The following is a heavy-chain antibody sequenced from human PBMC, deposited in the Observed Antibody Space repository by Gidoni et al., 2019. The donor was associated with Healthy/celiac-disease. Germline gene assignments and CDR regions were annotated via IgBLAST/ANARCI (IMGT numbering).Heavy chain of an antibody. V-gene: IGHV3-30*18. D-gene: IGHD3-3*02. Sequence: QVQLVESGGGVVQPRRSLRLSCPASGFNFSSYGMPVVRQAPGTGLQWVAGISYEGSNKYYADAGKGRFTISRDNSKNTLYLQMNSLRAEDTAVYYCAKGGRSPFRPPRDYWGQGTLVTVSS. CDR3: AKGGRSPFRPPRDY. J-gene: IGHJ4*02. CDR1: GFNFSSYG. CDR2: ISYEGSNK.